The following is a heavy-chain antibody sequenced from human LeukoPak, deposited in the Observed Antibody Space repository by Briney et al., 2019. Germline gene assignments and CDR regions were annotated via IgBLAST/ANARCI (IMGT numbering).Heavy chain of an antibody. CDR3: ARGYCSGGSCYLRMYYFDY. Sequence: SVKVSCKASGGTFSSYAISWVRQAPGQGLEWMGGIIPIFGTANYAQKFQGRVTITADKSTSTAYMELSSLRSDDTAVYYCARGYCSGGSCYLRMYYFDYWGQGTLVTVSS. J-gene: IGHJ4*02. CDR1: GGTFSSYA. CDR2: IIPIFGTA. V-gene: IGHV1-69*06. D-gene: IGHD2-15*01.